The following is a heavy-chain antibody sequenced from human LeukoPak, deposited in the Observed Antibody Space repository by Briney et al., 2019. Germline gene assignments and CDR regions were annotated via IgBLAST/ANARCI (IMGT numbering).Heavy chain of an antibody. CDR3: AKDQFGSLYNDGSGLLDY. CDR1: GFTFSSYG. Sequence: GGSLRLSCAASGFTFSSYGMHWVRQAPGKGLEWVAVISYDGSNKYYADSVKGRFTISRDNSKNTLYLQMNSLGAEDTAVYYCAKDQFGSLYNDGSGLLDYGGQGSLVPVSS. CDR2: ISYDGSNK. V-gene: IGHV3-30*18. D-gene: IGHD3-22*01. J-gene: IGHJ4*02.